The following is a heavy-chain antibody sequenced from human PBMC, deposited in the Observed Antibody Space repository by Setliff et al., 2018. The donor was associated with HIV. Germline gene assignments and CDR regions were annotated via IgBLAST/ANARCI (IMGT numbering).Heavy chain of an antibody. CDR3: TRLRIVGATYWYFDL. CDR1: GFTFGDYA. D-gene: IGHD1-26*01. CDR2: IRSKAYGETT. V-gene: IGHV3-49*04. J-gene: IGHJ2*01. Sequence: TGGSLRLSCSASGFTFGDYAMSWVRQTPGKGLEWVGFIRSKAYGETTEYAASVKGRFTISRDDSKSLAYLQMNSLKTEDTAVYYCTRLRIVGATYWYFDLWGRGTLVTVS.